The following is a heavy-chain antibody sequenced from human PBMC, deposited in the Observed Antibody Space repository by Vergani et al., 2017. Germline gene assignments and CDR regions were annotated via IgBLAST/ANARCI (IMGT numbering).Heavy chain of an antibody. CDR3: ARARCGGACFRSNWLDT. Sequence: EVQLVESGGGLVQPGGTLRLSCAASGFTLGQYWMHWVRQTPGTGLEWVSRVKSDGNSAMYADPVKGRFTISRDNSKNTLYLEMKSLRVEDTAVYYCARARCGGACFRSNWLDTWGQGTLVSVCS. CDR1: GFTLGQYW. CDR2: VKSDGNSA. D-gene: IGHD2-21*02. V-gene: IGHV3-74*03. J-gene: IGHJ5*02.